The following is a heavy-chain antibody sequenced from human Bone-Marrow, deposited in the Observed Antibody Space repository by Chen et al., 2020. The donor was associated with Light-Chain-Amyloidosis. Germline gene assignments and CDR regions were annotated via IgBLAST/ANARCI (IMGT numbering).Heavy chain of an antibody. J-gene: IGHJ4*02. CDR3: ARRRDGYNFDY. D-gene: IGHD5-12*01. Sequence: EVQLAQSGPEVKKHGESLKITCKGSGYTFPNYWIGWVRQMPGKGLEWMGVIYPDDSDARYSPSFEGQVTISADKSITTAYLQWRSLKASDTARYYCARRRDGYNFDYWGQGTLVTVSS. CDR2: IYPDDSDA. V-gene: IGHV5-51*01. CDR1: GYTFPNYW.